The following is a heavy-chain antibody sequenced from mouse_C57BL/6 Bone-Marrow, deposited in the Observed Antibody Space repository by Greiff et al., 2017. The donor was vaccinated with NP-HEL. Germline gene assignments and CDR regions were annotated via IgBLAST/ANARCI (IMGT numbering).Heavy chain of an antibody. Sequence: DVMLVESGGGLVQPGGSLKLSCAASGFTFSDYYMYWVRQTPEKRLEWVAYISNGGGSTYYPDTVKGRFTISRDNAKNTLYLQMSRLKSEDTAMYYCARHYDYDGGYFDYWGQGTTLTVSS. CDR2: ISNGGGST. V-gene: IGHV5-12*01. CDR3: ARHYDYDGGYFDY. CDR1: GFTFSDYY. J-gene: IGHJ2*01. D-gene: IGHD2-4*01.